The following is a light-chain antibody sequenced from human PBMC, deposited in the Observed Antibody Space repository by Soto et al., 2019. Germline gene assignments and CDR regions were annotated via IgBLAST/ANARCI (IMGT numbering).Light chain of an antibody. J-gene: IGLJ1*01. CDR1: SSDVGGYNY. V-gene: IGLV2-14*01. Sequence: QSALTQPASVSGSPGQSITISCTGTSSDVGGYNYVSWYQQHPGKAHKLMIYEVSNRPSGVSNRFSGSKSGNTASLTISGLQAEDDADYYCSSYTSSITLYVFGTGTKLTVL. CDR2: EVS. CDR3: SSYTSSITLYV.